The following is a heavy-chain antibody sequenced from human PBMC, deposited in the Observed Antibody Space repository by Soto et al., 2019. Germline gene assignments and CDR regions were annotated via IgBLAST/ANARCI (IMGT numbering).Heavy chain of an antibody. CDR1: GYSFTSYY. CDR3: ARERTVADTYYYYGMDV. J-gene: IGHJ6*02. CDR2: INPSGGST. Sequence: ASVKVSCKACGYSFTSYYMHWVRQAPGQGLEWMGIINPSGGSTSYAQKFQGRVTMTRDTSTSTVYMELSSLRSEDTAVYYCARERTVADTYYYYGMDVWGQGTTVTVSS. V-gene: IGHV1-46*03. D-gene: IGHD6-19*01.